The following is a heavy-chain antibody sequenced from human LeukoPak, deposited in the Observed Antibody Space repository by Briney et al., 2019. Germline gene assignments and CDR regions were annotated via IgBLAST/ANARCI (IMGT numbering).Heavy chain of an antibody. V-gene: IGHV4-59*01. CDR2: IYYSGST. Sequence: SETLSLTCTVSGGSISSYYWSWLRQPPGKGREWIGYIYYSGSTNYNPSLKSRVTISVDTSKNQFSLKLSSVTAADTAVYYCARDGTYGSGRDQHTTLDYWGQGILVTVSA. CDR3: ARDGTYGSGRDQHTTLDY. D-gene: IGHD3-10*01. CDR1: GGSISSYY. J-gene: IGHJ4*02.